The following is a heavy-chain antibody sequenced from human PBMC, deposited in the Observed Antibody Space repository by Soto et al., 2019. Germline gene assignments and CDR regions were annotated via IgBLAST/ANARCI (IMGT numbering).Heavy chain of an antibody. Sequence: SETLSLTCTVSGSSISSGGYSGSWILHHPGKGLEWLGYIYSSGSPYYNPSLKNRDITSVDTSKNGFSLKLSSVTAADTAVYYCARLGYGNNPYYLAYSGQGTMVTVSS. V-gene: IGHV4-31*03. CDR2: IYSSGSP. D-gene: IGHD4-17*01. CDR3: ARLGYGNNPYYLAY. J-gene: IGHJ4*02. CDR1: GSSISSGGYS.